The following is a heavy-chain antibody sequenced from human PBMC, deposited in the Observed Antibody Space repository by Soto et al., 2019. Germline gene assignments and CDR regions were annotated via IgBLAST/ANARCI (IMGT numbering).Heavy chain of an antibody. J-gene: IGHJ6*02. V-gene: IGHV4-59*01. CDR1: GGSISSYY. CDR3: ARGPYYYDSSGYYRRFSFYYYGMDV. D-gene: IGHD3-22*01. Sequence: SETLSLTCTVSGGSISSYYWRWIRQPPGKGLEWIGYIYYSGSTNYNPSLKSRVTISVDTSKNQFSLKLSSVTAADTAVYYCARGPYYYDSSGYYRRFSFYYYGMDVWGQGTTVTVSS. CDR2: IYYSGST.